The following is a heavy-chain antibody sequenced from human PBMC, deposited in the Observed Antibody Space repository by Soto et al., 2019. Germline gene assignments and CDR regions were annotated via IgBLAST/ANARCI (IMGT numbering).Heavy chain of an antibody. CDR1: GGSISNHY. CDR3: TRANWYSEY. CDR2: IYYNGNT. V-gene: IGHV4-59*11. D-gene: IGHD7-27*01. Sequence: QVQLQKSGPGLVRPSETLSLTCTVSGGSISNHYWSWIRQPPGKGLEWIGYIYYNGNTNYNPSLKSRVTMSVDTSKNQISLKLSSVTVADTAVYYCTRANWYSEYWGQGTLVTVSS. J-gene: IGHJ4*02.